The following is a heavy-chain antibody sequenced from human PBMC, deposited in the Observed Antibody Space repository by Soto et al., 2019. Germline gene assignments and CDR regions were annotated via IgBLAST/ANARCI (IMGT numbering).Heavy chain of an antibody. CDR1: EFTFSSSC. Sequence: EVQLVESGGGLVQPGGSLRLSCVVSEFTFSSSCMHWVRQGPGKGLVWVSRMNSDGSITNYADTVKGRFTTSRDNAKNMLYLQMNSLRAEGTALYYCVTGWSEYWGQGTLVTVSS. D-gene: IGHD2-15*01. CDR2: MNSDGSIT. J-gene: IGHJ4*02. CDR3: VTGWSEY. V-gene: IGHV3-74*01.